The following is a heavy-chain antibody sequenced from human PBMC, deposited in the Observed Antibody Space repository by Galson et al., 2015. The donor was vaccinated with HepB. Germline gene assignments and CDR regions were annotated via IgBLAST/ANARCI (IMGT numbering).Heavy chain of an antibody. CDR2: IIPIFGTA. Sequence: SVKVSCKASGGTFSSYAISWVRQAPGQGLEWMGGIIPIFGTANYAQKSQGRVTITADESTSTASMELSSLRSEDTAVYYCAGPEHSSPAVAFDYWGQGTLVTFSS. CDR1: GGTFSSYA. D-gene: IGHD6-13*01. J-gene: IGHJ4*02. V-gene: IGHV1-69*13. CDR3: AGPEHSSPAVAFDY.